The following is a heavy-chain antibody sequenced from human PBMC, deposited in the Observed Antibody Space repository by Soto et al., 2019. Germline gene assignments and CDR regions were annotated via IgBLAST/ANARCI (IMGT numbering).Heavy chain of an antibody. CDR1: GGTFSSYA. J-gene: IGHJ5*02. Sequence: QVQLVQSGAEVKKPGSSVKVSCKASGGTFSSYAISWVRQAPGQGLEWMGGIIPIFGTANYAQKFQGRVTIXAXASTSTAYMELSSLRSEDTAVYYCASHTARNDWFDPWGQGTLVTVSS. CDR3: ASHTARNDWFDP. V-gene: IGHV1-69*12. CDR2: IIPIFGTA.